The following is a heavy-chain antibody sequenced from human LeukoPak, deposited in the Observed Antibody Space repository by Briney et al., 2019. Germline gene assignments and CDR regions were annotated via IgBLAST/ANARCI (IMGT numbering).Heavy chain of an antibody. Sequence: GSLRLSCAASGFIFSNNDMHWGRQGPGQGLEYVSVISTTESTTYYADSVKGRFTISRDNSKNALYLQMGSLRPEDRAVYFCAGGNYYGMDVWGQGSTVTVS. CDR3: AGGNYYGMDV. CDR2: ISTTESTT. CDR1: GFIFSNND. J-gene: IGHJ6*01. V-gene: IGHV3-64*02.